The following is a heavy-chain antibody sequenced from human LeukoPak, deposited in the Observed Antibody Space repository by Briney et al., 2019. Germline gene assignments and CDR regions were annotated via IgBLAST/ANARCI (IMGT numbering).Heavy chain of an antibody. CDR3: ARGTMVRGVIEGSYYYYGMDV. J-gene: IGHJ6*02. Sequence: ASVKVSCKASGYTFTSYGISWVRQAPGQGLEWMGWISAYNGNTNYAQKLQGRVTMTTDTSTSTAYMELRSLRSDDTAVYYCARGTMVRGVIEGSYYYYGMDVWGRGTTVTVSS. D-gene: IGHD3-10*01. CDR1: GYTFTSYG. V-gene: IGHV1-18*01. CDR2: ISAYNGNT.